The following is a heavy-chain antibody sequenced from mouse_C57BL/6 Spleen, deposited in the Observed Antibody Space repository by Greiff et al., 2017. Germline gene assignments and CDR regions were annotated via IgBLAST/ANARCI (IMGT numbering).Heavy chain of an antibody. CDR2: INPNYGTT. V-gene: IGHV1-39*01. D-gene: IGHD2-3*01. CDR1: GYSFTDYN. J-gene: IGHJ2*01. CDR3: AREDGYPYFDY. Sequence: EVKLMESGPELVQPGASVKISCKASGYSFTDYNMNWVKQSNGKSLEWIGVINPNYGTTSYNQKFKGKATLTVDQSSSTAYMQLNSLTSEDSAVYYCAREDGYPYFDYWGQGTTLTVSS.